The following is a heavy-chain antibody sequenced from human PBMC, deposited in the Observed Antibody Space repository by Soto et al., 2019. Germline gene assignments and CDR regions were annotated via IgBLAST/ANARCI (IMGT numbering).Heavy chain of an antibody. CDR1: GFSFSGDA. J-gene: IGHJ6*02. V-gene: IGHV3-21*01. Sequence: LRLSCAASGFSFSGDAMNWVRQAPGKGLEWVSSISTTSTYIYYADSVKGRFTISRDNAKNSLHLQMNSLRAEDTAVYYCVRDYVMDVWGQGTTVTVSS. CDR3: VRDYVMDV. CDR2: ISTTSTYI. D-gene: IGHD3-10*02.